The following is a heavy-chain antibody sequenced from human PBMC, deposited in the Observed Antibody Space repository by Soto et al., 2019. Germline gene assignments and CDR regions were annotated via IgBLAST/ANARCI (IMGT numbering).Heavy chain of an antibody. CDR1: GYTFTSYG. D-gene: IGHD6-6*01. V-gene: IGHV1-18*01. CDR3: AREPPTIAARPWPRGNDYYYYYMDV. J-gene: IGHJ6*03. CDR2: ISAYNGNT. Sequence: GASVKVSCKASGYTFTSYGISWVRQAPGQGLEWMGWISAYNGNTNFAQNLQGRVTMTTDTSTSTAYMELRSLRSDDSAVYYCAREPPTIAARPWPRGNDYYYYYMDVWGKGTTVTVSS.